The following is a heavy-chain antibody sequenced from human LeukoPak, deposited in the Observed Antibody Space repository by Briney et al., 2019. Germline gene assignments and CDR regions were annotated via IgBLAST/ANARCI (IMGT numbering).Heavy chain of an antibody. J-gene: IGHJ3*02. CDR2: INPSGGST. Sequence: ASVKVSCKASGYTFTSYYMHWVRQAPGQGLEWMGIINPSGGSTSYAQKFQGRVTMTRDMSTSTVYMELSSLRAEDTAVYYCARAPLGIVGATVMAFDIWGQGTMVTVSS. CDR1: GYTFTSYY. D-gene: IGHD1-26*01. V-gene: IGHV1-46*01. CDR3: ARAPLGIVGATVMAFDI.